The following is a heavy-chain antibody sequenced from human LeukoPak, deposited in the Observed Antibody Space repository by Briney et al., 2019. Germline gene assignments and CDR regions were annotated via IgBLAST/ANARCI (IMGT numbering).Heavy chain of an antibody. CDR3: ARGATYELWSGDSYSYYYMDV. CDR2: MNPNSGNT. V-gene: IGHV1-8*01. D-gene: IGHD3-3*01. Sequence: GASVKVSCKASGYTFINYDINGVRQATGQGLEWMGWMNPNSGNTGSAQKFQGRVMMTRDISISTAYMELSSLRSEDTDVYNCARGATYELWSGDSYSYYYMDVWGKGTTVAVSS. CDR1: GYTFINYD. J-gene: IGHJ6*03.